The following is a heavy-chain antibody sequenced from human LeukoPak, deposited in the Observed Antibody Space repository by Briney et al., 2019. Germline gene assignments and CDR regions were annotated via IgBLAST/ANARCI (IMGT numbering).Heavy chain of an antibody. CDR3: AKDWYSGSYLFSFDY. D-gene: IGHD1-26*01. V-gene: IGHV3-30*18. J-gene: IGHJ4*02. CDR1: GFTFSSYG. CDR2: ISYDGSNK. Sequence: QPGGSLRLSCAASGFTFSSYGMHWVRQAPGKGLEWVAVISYDGSNKYYADSVKGRFTISRDNSKNTLYLQMNSLRAEDTAVYYCAKDWYSGSYLFSFDYWGQGTLVTVSS.